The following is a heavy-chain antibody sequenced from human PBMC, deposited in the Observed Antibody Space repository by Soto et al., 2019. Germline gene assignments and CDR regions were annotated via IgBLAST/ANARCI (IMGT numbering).Heavy chain of an antibody. CDR3: ARENKGTRGGYFAY. D-gene: IGHD1-7*01. Sequence: QVQLQESGPGLVKPSGTLSLTCAVSSGSISSSNWWSWVRQPPGKGLEWIGEIYHSGSTNYNTSLKSRVTIAVDKSKNQCALKLSSVTAANTAVYYCARENKGTRGGYFAYWGQGTLVIVSS. CDR2: IYHSGST. CDR1: SGSISSSNW. J-gene: IGHJ4*02. V-gene: IGHV4-4*02.